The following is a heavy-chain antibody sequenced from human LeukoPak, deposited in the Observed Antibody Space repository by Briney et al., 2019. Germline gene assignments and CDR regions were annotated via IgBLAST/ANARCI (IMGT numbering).Heavy chain of an antibody. J-gene: IGHJ5*02. CDR2: IIPIFGTA. Sequence: SVKVPCKASGGTFSSYAISWVRQAPGQGLEWMGGIIPIFGTANYSQKFQGRVTMTTDTSTCTAYMELRSLRSDDTAVYYCVRIGCSSTSCYGNSVDPWGQGTLVTVAS. CDR1: GGTFSSYA. CDR3: VRIGCSSTSCYGNSVDP. D-gene: IGHD2-2*01. V-gene: IGHV1-69*05.